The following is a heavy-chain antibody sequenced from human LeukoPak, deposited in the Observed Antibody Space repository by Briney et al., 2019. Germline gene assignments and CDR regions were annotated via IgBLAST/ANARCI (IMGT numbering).Heavy chain of an antibody. V-gene: IGHV3-74*03. CDR1: GFTFSNYW. Sequence: GGSLRLSCAASGFTFSNYWIHWVRQAPGKGLVWVSRIDNAGSITTYADSVKGRFTISRDNAENTLYLQMNSLRVEDTAVYYCVRSAFHAGSGNYYDXWXXGTLVTVSS. CDR2: IDNAGSIT. D-gene: IGHD3-22*01. J-gene: IGHJ4*02. CDR3: VRSAFHAGSGNYYDX.